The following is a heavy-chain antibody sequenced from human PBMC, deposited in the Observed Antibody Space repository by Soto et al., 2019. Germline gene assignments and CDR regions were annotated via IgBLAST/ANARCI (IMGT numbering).Heavy chain of an antibody. D-gene: IGHD2-21*02. CDR1: GYTFSNYY. CDR2: LHPNTGST. CDR3: ARDTRSDSNWFDP. J-gene: IGHJ5*02. V-gene: IGHV1-46*03. Sequence: ASVKVSCKTSGYTFSNYYMHWVRQSPGQGLEWMAILHPNTGSTKYAQKFQGRVTVTRDSSTSTVYMELSRLTSEDTAVYYCARDTRSDSNWFDPWGQGTLVTVSS.